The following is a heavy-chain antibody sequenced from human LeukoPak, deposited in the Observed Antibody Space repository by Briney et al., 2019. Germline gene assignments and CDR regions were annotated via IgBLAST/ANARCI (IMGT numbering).Heavy chain of an antibody. J-gene: IGHJ4*02. CDR2: IYSGGST. Sequence: PGGSLRLSCAASGFTVSSNYMSWVRQAPGKGLEWVSVIYSGGSTYYADSVKGRFTISRDNSKNTLYLQMNSLRAEDTAVYYCAGSDYVWGSYRLDYWGQGTLVTVSS. CDR1: GFTVSSNY. V-gene: IGHV3-53*01. CDR3: AGSDYVWGSYRLDY. D-gene: IGHD3-16*02.